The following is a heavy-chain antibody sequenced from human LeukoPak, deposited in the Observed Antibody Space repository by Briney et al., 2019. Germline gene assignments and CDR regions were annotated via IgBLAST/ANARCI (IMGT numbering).Heavy chain of an antibody. D-gene: IGHD5-18*01. Sequence: PGASLRLSCAASGFTFSSYSMNWVRQAPGKGLEWVSYISSSSSTIYYADSVKGRFTISRDNAKNSLYLQMNSLRDEDTAVYYCARAGDWLWLQYYGMDVWGQGTTVTVSS. CDR1: GFTFSSYS. V-gene: IGHV3-48*02. CDR2: ISSSSSTI. J-gene: IGHJ6*02. CDR3: ARAGDWLWLQYYGMDV.